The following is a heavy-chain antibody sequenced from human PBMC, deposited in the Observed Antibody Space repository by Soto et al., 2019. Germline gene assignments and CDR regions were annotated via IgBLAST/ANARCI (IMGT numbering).Heavy chain of an antibody. CDR3: ARATTVTDY. CDR2: TRNKANSYTT. V-gene: IGHV3-72*01. J-gene: IGHJ4*02. D-gene: IGHD4-17*01. Sequence: EVQLVESGGGLVQPGGSLRLSCAASGFTFSDHYMDWVRQAPGKGLEWVGRTRNKANSYTTEYAASVKGRFTISRDDSKNSLYLQMISLKIEDTAVYYCARATTVTDYWGQGTLVTVSS. CDR1: GFTFSDHY.